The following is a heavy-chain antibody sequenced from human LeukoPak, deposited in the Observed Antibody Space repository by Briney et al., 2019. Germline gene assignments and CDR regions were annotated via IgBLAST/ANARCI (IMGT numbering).Heavy chain of an antibody. CDR3: AKPAKTDYADY. CDR1: GFTFSNYA. Sequence: GGSLRLSCAASGFTFSNYAMNWVRQAPGKGLEWVSSINGGGGSTYYADSVKGRFTISRDNSKNTLYLQMDSWRAEDTDVYYCAKPAKTDYADYWGQGTLVTVSS. D-gene: IGHD1-14*01. J-gene: IGHJ4*02. CDR2: INGGGGST. V-gene: IGHV3-23*01.